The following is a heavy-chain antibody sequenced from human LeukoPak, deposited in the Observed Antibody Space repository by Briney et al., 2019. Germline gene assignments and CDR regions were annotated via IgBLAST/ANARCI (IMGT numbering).Heavy chain of an antibody. Sequence: GGSLRLSCAASGFTFNSYWMTWVRQAPGKGLEWVANIKRDGSEKYYVESVKGRFSISRDNAKNSLYLQMNSLRAEDTAVYYCARAAGYSSGYGVYYFDYWGQGTLVTVSS. V-gene: IGHV3-7*01. CDR1: GFTFNSYW. CDR3: ARAAGYSSGYGVYYFDY. J-gene: IGHJ4*02. D-gene: IGHD6-19*01. CDR2: IKRDGSEK.